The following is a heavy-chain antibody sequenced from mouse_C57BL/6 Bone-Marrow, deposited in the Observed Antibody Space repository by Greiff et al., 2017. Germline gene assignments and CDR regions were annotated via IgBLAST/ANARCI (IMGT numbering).Heavy chain of an antibody. J-gene: IGHJ3*01. CDR1: GYTFTSYW. Sequence: QVQLKQPGAELVKPGASVKVSCKASGYTFTSYWMHWVKQRPGQGLEWIGRIHPSDSDTNYNQKFKGKATLTVDKSSSTAYMQLSSLTSEASAVYYCAPLTGSFAYWGQGTLVTVSA. V-gene: IGHV1-74*01. CDR2: IHPSDSDT. D-gene: IGHD4-1*01. CDR3: APLTGSFAY.